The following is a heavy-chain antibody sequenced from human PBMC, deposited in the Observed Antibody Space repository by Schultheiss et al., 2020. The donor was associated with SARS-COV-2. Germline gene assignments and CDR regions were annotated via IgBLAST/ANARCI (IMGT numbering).Heavy chain of an antibody. CDR3: TRHDSSWPADNWFDP. CDR1: GGSISSYY. D-gene: IGHD6-13*01. CDR2: INHSGST. V-gene: IGHV4-59*08. Sequence: SETLSLTCTVSGGSISSYYWSWIRQPPGKGLEWIGEINHSGSTNYNPSLKSRVTISVDTSKNQFSLKLSSVTAADTAVYYCTRHDSSWPADNWFDPWGQGTLVTVSS. J-gene: IGHJ5*02.